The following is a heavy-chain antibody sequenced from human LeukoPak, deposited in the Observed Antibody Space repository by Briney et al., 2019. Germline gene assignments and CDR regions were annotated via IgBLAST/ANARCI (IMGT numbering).Heavy chain of an antibody. Sequence: SETLSLTCTVSGGSISSGDYYWSWIRQPPGKGLEWIGYIYYSGSTYYNPSLKSRVTISVDTSKNQFSLKLSSVTAADTAVYYCARAKIVVVPAAMGGWYFDLWGRGTLVTVSS. V-gene: IGHV4-30-4*01. CDR2: IYYSGST. CDR3: ARAKIVVVPAAMGGWYFDL. J-gene: IGHJ2*01. D-gene: IGHD2-2*01. CDR1: GGSISSGDYY.